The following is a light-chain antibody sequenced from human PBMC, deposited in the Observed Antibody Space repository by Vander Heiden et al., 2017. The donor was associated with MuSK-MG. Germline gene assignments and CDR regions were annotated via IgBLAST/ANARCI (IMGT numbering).Light chain of an antibody. CDR2: GAS. CDR3: QHDKYWPPLT. Sequence: ETVLTQSPATLSVSPGDRATLSCRASQSVSTNLAWYQQKPGQAPRLLIYGASTRATDIPARFSGSGYGTEFTLTIGSRQSEDFAVYYCQHDKYWPPLTFGGGTKVEIK. CDR1: QSVSTN. J-gene: IGKJ4*01. V-gene: IGKV3-15*01.